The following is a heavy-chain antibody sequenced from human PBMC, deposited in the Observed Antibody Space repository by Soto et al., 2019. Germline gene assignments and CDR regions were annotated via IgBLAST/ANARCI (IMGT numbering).Heavy chain of an antibody. CDR2: IRSKPNNYAT. Sequence: EVQLVESGGGLVQPGGSLKLSCAASGFTFSGSAMHWVRQASGKGLEWVGRIRSKPNNYATAYGASVKGRFTISRDDSKITAYLQMNSLNPDDTAVYYCSRQASDFWSCKPQYYMDVWGKGTTVTVSS. CDR3: SRQASDFWSCKPQYYMDV. V-gene: IGHV3-73*01. CDR1: GFTFSGSA. D-gene: IGHD3-3*01. J-gene: IGHJ6*03.